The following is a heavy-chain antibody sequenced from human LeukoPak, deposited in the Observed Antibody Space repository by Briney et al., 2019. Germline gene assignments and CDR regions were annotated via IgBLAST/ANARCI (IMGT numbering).Heavy chain of an antibody. CDR1: GYTFSSYG. CDR3: ARSSLGTITAGPFDY. CDR2: ISGYNGNT. D-gene: IGHD5-12*01. Sequence: ASVKVSCKASGYTFSSYGIAWVRRAPGQGLEWRGWISGYNGNTNYAQKLQGRVSMTTDTSTTTAYMELRSLTSDDTALYYCARSSLGTITAGPFDYWGQGTLVTVSS. V-gene: IGHV1-18*01. J-gene: IGHJ4*02.